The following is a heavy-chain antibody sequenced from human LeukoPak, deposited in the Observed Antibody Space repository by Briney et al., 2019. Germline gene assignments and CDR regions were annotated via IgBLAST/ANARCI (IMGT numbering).Heavy chain of an antibody. J-gene: IGHJ4*02. D-gene: IGHD5-24*01. Sequence: GGSLRLSCAASGFTFSSYAMSWVRQAPGKGLEWVSAISGSGGSTYYADSVKGRFTISRNNSKNTLYLQMNSLRAEDTAVYYCAKEGGDGYIAYYFDYWGQGTLVTVSS. CDR1: GFTFSSYA. V-gene: IGHV3-23*01. CDR3: AKEGGDGYIAYYFDY. CDR2: ISGSGGST.